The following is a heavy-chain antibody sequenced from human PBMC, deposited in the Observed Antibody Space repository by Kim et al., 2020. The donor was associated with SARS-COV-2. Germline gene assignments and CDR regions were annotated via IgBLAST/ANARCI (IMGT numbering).Heavy chain of an antibody. CDR1: GFSFNTFP. V-gene: IGHV3-23*01. CDR3: AKDPVYDGSGRNAFDI. D-gene: IGHD3-22*01. J-gene: IGHJ3*02. CDR2: ISHSGDNF. Sequence: GGSLRLSCAASGFSFNTFPMAWVRQAPGKGLEWVATISHSGDNFFYADSVRGRFTIYKDNFRNIVYLYMSSLRAADTALYSCAKDPVYDGSGRNAFDIWGHGTMVIVSS.